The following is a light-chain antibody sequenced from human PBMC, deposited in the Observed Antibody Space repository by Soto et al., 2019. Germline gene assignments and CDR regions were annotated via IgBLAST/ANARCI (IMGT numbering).Light chain of an antibody. CDR1: QSVSSY. Sequence: EIVLTQSPATLSLSPGERATLSCRASQSVSSYLAWYQQKPGQAPRLLIYDASNRATGIPARFSGSGSGTAFTLTISSLEPEDFAVYYCQQRGNGLTFGGGTKVEIK. CDR3: QQRGNGLT. CDR2: DAS. V-gene: IGKV3-11*01. J-gene: IGKJ4*01.